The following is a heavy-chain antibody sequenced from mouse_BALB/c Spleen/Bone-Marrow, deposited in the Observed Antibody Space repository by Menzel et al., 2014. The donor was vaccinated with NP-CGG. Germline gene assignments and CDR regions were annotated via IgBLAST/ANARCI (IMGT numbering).Heavy chain of an antibody. CDR2: ISNGGGST. CDR1: GFTFSSYT. V-gene: IGHV5-12-2*01. Sequence: EVQLVESGGGLVQPGGSLKLSCAASGFTFSSYTMSWVRQTPEKRLEWVAYISNGGGSTYYPGTVKGRFTISRDNAKNTLYLQMSSLKSEDTAMYYCARRSAATYYFDYWGQGTTLTVSS. CDR3: ARRSAATYYFDY. J-gene: IGHJ2*01. D-gene: IGHD1-2*01.